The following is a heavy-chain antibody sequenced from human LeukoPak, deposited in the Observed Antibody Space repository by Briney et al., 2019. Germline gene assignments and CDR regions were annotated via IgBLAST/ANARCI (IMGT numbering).Heavy chain of an antibody. CDR1: GGSLSGYY. V-gene: IGHV4-34*01. J-gene: IGHJ4*02. D-gene: IGHD4-11*01. CDR2: INHSGST. CDR3: ARVDSDNAVTDDY. Sequence: PSETLSLTCAVYGGSLSGYYWSWIRQPPGKGLEWIGEINHSGSTFYNPSLKSRVTISVDTSKNQFSLNLGSVTAADTAVYYCARVDSDNAVTDDYWAQGTPVTVSS.